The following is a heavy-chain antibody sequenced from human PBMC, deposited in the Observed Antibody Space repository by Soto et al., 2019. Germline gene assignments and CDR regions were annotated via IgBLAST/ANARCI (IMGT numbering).Heavy chain of an antibody. V-gene: IGHV3-30*18. CDR2: ISYDGSNK. CDR1: GFTFSSYG. Sequence: ESGGGVVQPGRSLRLSCAASGFTFSSYGMHWVRQAPGKGLEWVAVISYDGSNKYYADSVKGRFTISRDNSKNTLYLQMNSLRAEDTAVYYCAKGRYCSGGSCYSGPYYYYGMDVWGQGTTVTVSS. CDR3: AKGRYCSGGSCYSGPYYYYGMDV. D-gene: IGHD2-15*01. J-gene: IGHJ6*02.